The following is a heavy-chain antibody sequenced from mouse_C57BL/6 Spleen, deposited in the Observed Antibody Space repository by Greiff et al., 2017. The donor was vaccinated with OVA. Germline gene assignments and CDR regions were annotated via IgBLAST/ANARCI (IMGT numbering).Heavy chain of an antibody. Sequence: EVKLVESGGDLVKPGGSLKLSCAASGFTFSSYGMSWVRQTPDKRLEWVATISSGGSYTYYPDSVKGRFTISRDNAKNTLYLQMSSLKSEDTAMYFCARQGGDYFGYWGQGTPPTVSS. J-gene: IGHJ2*01. CDR2: ISSGGSYT. CDR3: ARQGGDYFGY. V-gene: IGHV5-6*02. CDR1: GFTFSSYG.